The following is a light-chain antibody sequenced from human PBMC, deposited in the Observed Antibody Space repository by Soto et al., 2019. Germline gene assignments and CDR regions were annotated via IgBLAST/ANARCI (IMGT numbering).Light chain of an antibody. CDR3: QSYDNTNVV. J-gene: IGLJ2*01. Sequence: NFMLTQPHSVSESPGKTVTISCSRSSGNIASSYVQWYQQRPGSPPTTVIYENSQRPSGVPDRFSASIDSSSKSASLTISGLKTEDEADYYCQSYDNTNVVFGGGTKSPS. CDR1: SGNIASSY. V-gene: IGLV6-57*04. CDR2: ENS.